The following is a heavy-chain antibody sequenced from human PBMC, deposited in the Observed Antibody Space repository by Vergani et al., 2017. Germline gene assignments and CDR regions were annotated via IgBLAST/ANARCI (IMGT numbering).Heavy chain of an antibody. CDR3: ARNAGVGATDAFDI. CDR1: GYTLTELS. CDR2: ISAYNGNT. Sequence: QVQLVQSGAEVKKPGASVKVSCKVSGYTLTELSMHWVRQAPGKGLEWMGWISAYNGNTNYAQKLQGRVTMTTDTSTSTAYMELRSLRSDDTAVYYCARNAGVGATDAFDIWGQGTMVTVSS. J-gene: IGHJ3*02. V-gene: IGHV1-18*01. D-gene: IGHD1-26*01.